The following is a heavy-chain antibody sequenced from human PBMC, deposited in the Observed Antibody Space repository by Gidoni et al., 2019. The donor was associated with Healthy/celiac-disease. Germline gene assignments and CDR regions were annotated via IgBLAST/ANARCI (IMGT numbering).Heavy chain of an antibody. CDR1: GYSFTSYW. J-gene: IGHJ4*02. CDR2: IYPCDSDT. CDR3: ARPKFWGAGSGSYLDY. Sequence: EVQLVQSGAEVKKPGESLKISCKGSGYSFTSYWIGWVRQMPGKGLEWMGIIYPCDSDTRYSPSFQGQVTIPADKSISTAYLQWSILKASDTAMYYCARPKFWGAGSGSYLDYWGQGTLVTVSS. V-gene: IGHV5-51*01. D-gene: IGHD3-10*01.